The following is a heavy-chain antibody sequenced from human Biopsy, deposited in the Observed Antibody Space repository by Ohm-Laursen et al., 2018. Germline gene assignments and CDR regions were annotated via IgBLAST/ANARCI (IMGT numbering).Heavy chain of an antibody. V-gene: IGHV1-58*01. J-gene: IGHJ6*02. CDR3: AATSTLYYYYYAMDV. CDR2: IVAGSGHT. CDR1: GFTFSSSA. Sequence: GASVKVSCNASGFTFSSSAVQWVRQAPGQRLEWIGWIVAGSGHTNYAQKFQERVTITRDMSTSTAYMELTSLTSEDTAVYYCAATSTLYYYYYAMDVWDQGTTITVSS.